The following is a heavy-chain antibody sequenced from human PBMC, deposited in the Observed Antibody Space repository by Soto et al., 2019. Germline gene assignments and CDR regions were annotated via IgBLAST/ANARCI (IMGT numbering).Heavy chain of an antibody. CDR1: CGSYNSYG. D-gene: IGHD4-17*01. J-gene: IGHJ3*02. V-gene: IGHV1-18*01. CDR3: ARDLNPVTTAPDAFDI. Sequence: SSKAFCGSYNSYGRSSLHHASGKGHEWMGWISAYNGNTNYAQKLQGRVTMTTDTSTSTAYMELRSLRSDDTAVYYCARDLNPVTTAPDAFDIWGQGTMGTVSS. CDR2: ISAYNGNT.